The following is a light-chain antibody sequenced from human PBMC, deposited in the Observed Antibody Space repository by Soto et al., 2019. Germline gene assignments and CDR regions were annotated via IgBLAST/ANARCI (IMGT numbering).Light chain of an antibody. CDR3: QQYGSSRWT. V-gene: IGKV3-20*01. CDR2: GAS. CDR1: QSVSSSY. J-gene: IGKJ1*01. Sequence: EFVLTQSPGTLSLSPGERATLSCRASQSVSSSYLAWYQQKPGQAPRLLIYGASSRATGIPDRFSGSGSGTDFTLTISRLEPEDFAVYSCQQYGSSRWTFGQGTKVDIK.